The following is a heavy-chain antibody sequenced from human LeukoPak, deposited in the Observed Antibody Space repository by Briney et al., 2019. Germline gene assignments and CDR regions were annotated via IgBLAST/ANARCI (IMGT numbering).Heavy chain of an antibody. J-gene: IGHJ4*02. CDR1: GFTFSSYG. Sequence: GGSLRLSCAASGFTFSSYGMSWVRQAPGKGLEWVSAISGSGGSTYYADSVKGRFTISRDNSKNTLYPQMNSLRAEDTAVYYCAKRVVPAARTSNIDYWGQGTLVTVSS. D-gene: IGHD2-2*01. CDR2: ISGSGGST. V-gene: IGHV3-23*01. CDR3: AKRVVPAARTSNIDY.